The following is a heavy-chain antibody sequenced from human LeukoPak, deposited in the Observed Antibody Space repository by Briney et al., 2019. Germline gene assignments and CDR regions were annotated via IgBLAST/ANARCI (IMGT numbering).Heavy chain of an antibody. V-gene: IGHV4-34*01. CDR2: INHSGST. J-gene: IGHJ4*02. D-gene: IGHD3-10*01. Sequence: SSETLSLTCAVYGVSFSGYYWSWIRQPPRKGLEWIGEINHSGSTNYNPSLKSRVTISVDTSKNQFSLKLSSVTAADTAVYYCARGNLGSRGEMYYFDYWGQGTLVTVSS. CDR3: ARGNLGSRGEMYYFDY. CDR1: GVSFSGYY.